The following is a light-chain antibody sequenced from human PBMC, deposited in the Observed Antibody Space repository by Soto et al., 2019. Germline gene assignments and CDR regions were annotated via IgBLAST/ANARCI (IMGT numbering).Light chain of an antibody. V-gene: IGLV2-14*01. Sequence: QSVLTQPASVSGSPGQSITISCTGTSSDVGGYNYVSWYQQHPGKAPKLMIYEVSNRPSGVSNRFSGSKSGNTAPLTISGLQAGDEADYYGSSYTGSSTYGFGTGTKVTVL. CDR3: SSYTGSSTYG. CDR2: EVS. CDR1: SSDVGGYNY. J-gene: IGLJ1*01.